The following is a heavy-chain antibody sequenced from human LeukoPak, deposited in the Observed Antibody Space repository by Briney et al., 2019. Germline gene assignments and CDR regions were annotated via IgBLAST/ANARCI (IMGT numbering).Heavy chain of an antibody. J-gene: IGHJ4*02. D-gene: IGHD3-10*01. CDR1: GDSISAASHR. CDR2: THSSGST. Sequence: PSETLSLTCTVSGDSISAASHRWGWIRQPPGKGLEWIGTTHSSGSTSYSPSLKSRLTISVDASKNLFSLNLKSVTAADTAVYYCARWASGLPFDFWGQGTLVTVSS. CDR3: ARWASGLPFDF. V-gene: IGHV4-39*01.